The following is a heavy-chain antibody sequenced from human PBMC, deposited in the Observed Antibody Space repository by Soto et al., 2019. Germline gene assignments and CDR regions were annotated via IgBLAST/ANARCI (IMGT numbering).Heavy chain of an antibody. D-gene: IGHD3-22*01. J-gene: IGHJ4*02. V-gene: IGHV1-2*02. CDR2: IHADSGGT. Sequence: ASVKVSCKTSGYIFTDNLIHWVRQSPGQGLQWVGWIHADSGGTNVAQAFQDRVTMTADTSITTAYMDLDRLRPDDTAIFYCARGSQGFFPVSGIYFYFDHWGQGTPVTVSS. CDR1: GYIFTDNL. CDR3: ARGSQGFFPVSGIYFYFDH.